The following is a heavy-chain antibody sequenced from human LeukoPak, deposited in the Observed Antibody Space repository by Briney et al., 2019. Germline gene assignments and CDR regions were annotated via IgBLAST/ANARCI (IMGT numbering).Heavy chain of an antibody. Sequence: PAETLSLTCTVSGGSISSYYWSWIRQPPGKGLERIGYIYYSGSTNYNPSLKSRVTISVDTSKNQFSLKLSSVTAADTAVYYCASVKDYPWFDPWGQGTLVTVSS. CDR3: ASVKDYPWFDP. CDR2: IYYSGST. J-gene: IGHJ5*02. V-gene: IGHV4-59*01. D-gene: IGHD4-11*01. CDR1: GGSISSYY.